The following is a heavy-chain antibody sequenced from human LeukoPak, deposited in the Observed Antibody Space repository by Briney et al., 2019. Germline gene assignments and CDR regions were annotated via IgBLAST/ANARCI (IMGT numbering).Heavy chain of an antibody. CDR3: AKSLADYDSSGYRETKYYFDS. CDR1: GFTFSSYA. D-gene: IGHD3-22*01. J-gene: IGHJ4*02. Sequence: GGSLRLSCAASGFTFSSYAMSWVRQAPGKGLEWVSGISGSGGSTYYADSVKGRFTISRDNSKSTLYLQMNSLRAEDTALYYCAKSLADYDSSGYRETKYYFDSWGQRTLVTVSS. V-gene: IGHV3-23*01. CDR2: ISGSGGST.